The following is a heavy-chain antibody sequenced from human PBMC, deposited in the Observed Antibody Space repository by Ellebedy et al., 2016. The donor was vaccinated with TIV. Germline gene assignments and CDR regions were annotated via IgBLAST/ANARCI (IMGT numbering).Heavy chain of an antibody. V-gene: IGHV3-13*01. Sequence: GGSLRLXXAASGFTFSSYDMHWVRQATGKGLEWVSAIGTAGDTYYPGSVKGRFTISRENAKNSLYLQMNSLRAGDTAVYYCARGYIGGPVDYWGQGTLVTVSS. J-gene: IGHJ4*02. CDR3: ARGYIGGPVDY. CDR2: IGTAGDT. CDR1: GFTFSSYD. D-gene: IGHD3/OR15-3a*01.